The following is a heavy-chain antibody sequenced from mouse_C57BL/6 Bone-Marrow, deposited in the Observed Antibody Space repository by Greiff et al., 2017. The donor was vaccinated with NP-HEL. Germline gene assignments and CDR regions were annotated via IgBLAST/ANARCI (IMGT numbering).Heavy chain of an antibody. V-gene: IGHV3-1*01. D-gene: IGHD1-1*01. Sequence: EVKVVESGPGMVKPSQSLSLTCTVTGYSITSGYDWHWIRHFPGNKLEWMGYISYSGSTNYNPSLKSRISITHDTSKNHFFLKLNSVTTEDTATYYCARAAYYYGSSYFLDYWGQGTTLTVSS. CDR2: ISYSGST. J-gene: IGHJ2*01. CDR1: GYSITSGYD. CDR3: ARAAYYYGSSYFLDY.